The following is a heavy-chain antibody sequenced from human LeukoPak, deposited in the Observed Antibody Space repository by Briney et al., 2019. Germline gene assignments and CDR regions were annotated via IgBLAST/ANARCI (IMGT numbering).Heavy chain of an antibody. V-gene: IGHV3-23*01. CDR3: AIIAYYHFDY. D-gene: IGHD4/OR15-4a*01. CDR2: ISDGGSRT. Sequence: GGSLRLSCAASGFTFSTYAMSWVRQAPGKGLEWVSTISDGGSRTYYADSVKGRFTISRDNSKNTLYLQINSLRAEDTALYYCAIIAYYHFDYWGQGTLVTVSS. J-gene: IGHJ4*02. CDR1: GFTFSTYA.